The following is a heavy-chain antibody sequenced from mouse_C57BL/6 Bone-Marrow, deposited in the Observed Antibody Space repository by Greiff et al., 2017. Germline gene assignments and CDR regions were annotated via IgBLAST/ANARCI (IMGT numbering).Heavy chain of an antibody. Sequence: VKLLESGAELVQPGASVKMSCKASGYTFTTYPIEWMKQNHGKSLEWIGNFHPYNDDTKYNEKFKGKATLTVEKSSNTVYLEFSRLTSDDSAVYYCARSSTYFYYFPYWGHSATLTVSS. CDR2: FHPYNDDT. D-gene: IGHD5-1*01. J-gene: IGHJ2*01. V-gene: IGHV1-47*01. CDR1: GYTFTTYP. CDR3: ARSSTYFYYFPY.